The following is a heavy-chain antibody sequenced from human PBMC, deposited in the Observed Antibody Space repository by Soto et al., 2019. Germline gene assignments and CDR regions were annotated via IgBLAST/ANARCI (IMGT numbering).Heavy chain of an antibody. D-gene: IGHD6-13*01. Sequence: SQTLSLTCGVSGDSVSSNTAAWKWIRKSPSGGLEWLGRTYYRSQWYSDYGGSVRGRISINPDTSKNQFYLQLNSVTPEDTAVYYCARYTTTWYLDYWGQGTLVTVSS. V-gene: IGHV6-1*01. J-gene: IGHJ4*02. CDR1: GDSVSSNTAA. CDR3: ARYTTTWYLDY. CDR2: TYYRSQWYS.